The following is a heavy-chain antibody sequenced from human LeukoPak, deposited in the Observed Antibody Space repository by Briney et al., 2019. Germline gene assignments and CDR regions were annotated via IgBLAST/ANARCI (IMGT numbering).Heavy chain of an antibody. CDR1: GFTFSSYS. CDR2: ISGSGVSGSGGST. CDR3: ATLRWSTSGEMNY. J-gene: IGHJ4*02. D-gene: IGHD2-2*01. V-gene: IGHV3-23*01. Sequence: GGSLRLSCAASGFTFSSYSMNWVRQAPGKGLEWVSTISGSGVSGSGGSTDYADSVKGRFNISRDSPKNTLYLQMNNLRAEDTAIYYCATLRWSTSGEMNYWGQGTLVTVSS.